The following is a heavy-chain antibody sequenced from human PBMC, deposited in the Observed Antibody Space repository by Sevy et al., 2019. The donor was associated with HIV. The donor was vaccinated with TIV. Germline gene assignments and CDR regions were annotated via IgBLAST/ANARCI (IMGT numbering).Heavy chain of an antibody. Sequence: GGSLRLSCAASGFTFSSYGMHWVRQAPGKGLEWVAVIWYDGSNKYYADSVKGRFTISRDNSKNTLYLQMNSLRAEDTAVYYCARDRSPSMHAHYYMDVWGKGTTVTVSS. V-gene: IGHV3-33*01. J-gene: IGHJ6*03. CDR2: IWYDGSNK. CDR3: ARDRSPSMHAHYYMDV. D-gene: IGHD2-2*01. CDR1: GFTFSSYG.